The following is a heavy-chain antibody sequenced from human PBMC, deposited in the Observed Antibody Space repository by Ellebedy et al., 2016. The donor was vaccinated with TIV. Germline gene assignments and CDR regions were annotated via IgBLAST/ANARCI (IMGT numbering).Heavy chain of an antibody. V-gene: IGHV3-43*01. CDR1: GFTFDDYT. CDR2: ISWDGGST. CDR3: AKADLSRWGYFQH. D-gene: IGHD3-3*01. Sequence: GESLKISCAASGFTFDDYTMHWVRQAPGKGLEWVSLISWDGGSTYYADSVKGRFTISRDNSKNSLYLQMNSLRTEDTALYYCAKADLSRWGYFQHWGQGTLVTVSS. J-gene: IGHJ1*01.